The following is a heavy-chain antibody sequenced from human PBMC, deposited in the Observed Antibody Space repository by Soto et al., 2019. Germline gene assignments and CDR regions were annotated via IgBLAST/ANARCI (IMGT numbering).Heavy chain of an antibody. V-gene: IGHV1-8*01. CDR3: AKVSRKGSAIDFDY. Sequence: QVQLVQSGAELKKPGASVKVSCKASGYTFSNYDMNWVRQATGQRPEWIGWVNPNNGDTGYAQKFQGRVSLTPDISTTTAYMELTSLRSEDTAIYYCAKVSRKGSAIDFDYWGQGTLITVSS. CDR1: GYTFSNYD. J-gene: IGHJ4*02. D-gene: IGHD3-10*01. CDR2: VNPNNGDT.